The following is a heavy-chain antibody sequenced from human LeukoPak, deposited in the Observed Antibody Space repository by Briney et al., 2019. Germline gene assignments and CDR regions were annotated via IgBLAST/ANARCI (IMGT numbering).Heavy chain of an antibody. CDR1: VGSFSGYY. J-gene: IGHJ6*03. CDR3: ARGYYGSGSHCCHMDV. D-gene: IGHD3-10*01. Sequence: SETLSLTCAVYVGSFSGYYWSWIRRPPGKGLEWIGEINHSGSTSYNSSLKSRVTISVDTSKNQFSLKLSSVTAADTAVYYCARGYYGSGSHCCHMDVWGKGTTITVS. V-gene: IGHV4-34*01. CDR2: INHSGST.